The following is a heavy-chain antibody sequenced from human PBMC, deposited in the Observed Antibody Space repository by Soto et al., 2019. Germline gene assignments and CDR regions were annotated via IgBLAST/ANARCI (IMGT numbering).Heavy chain of an antibody. D-gene: IGHD5-12*01. CDR3: ARDGYNSGWYFDY. CDR1: GFTFSSYG. CDR2: IWYDGSSK. J-gene: IGHJ4*02. V-gene: IGHV3-33*01. Sequence: GGSLRLSCAASGFTFSSYGMHWVRQAPGKGLEWVAVIWYDGSSKYYADSVKGRFTISRDNSKNTLYLQMNSLRAEDTAVYYCARDGYNSGWYFDYWGQGTLVTVSS.